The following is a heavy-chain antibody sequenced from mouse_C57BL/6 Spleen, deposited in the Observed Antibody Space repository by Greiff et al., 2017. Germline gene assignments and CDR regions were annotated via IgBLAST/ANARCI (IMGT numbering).Heavy chain of an antibody. CDR3: TGLGFDH. J-gene: IGHJ2*01. CDR2: IRNKANNHAT. Sequence: EVKLMESGGGLVQPGGSMKLSCAASGFTFSDTWMDWFRQSPEKGLEWVAAIRNKANNHATSYAESVKGRFTISRDDSKSSVYLQMNSLRAEDTGIYYCTGLGFDHWGQGTTLTVSS. CDR1: GFTFSDTW. V-gene: IGHV6-6*01. D-gene: IGHD3-3*01.